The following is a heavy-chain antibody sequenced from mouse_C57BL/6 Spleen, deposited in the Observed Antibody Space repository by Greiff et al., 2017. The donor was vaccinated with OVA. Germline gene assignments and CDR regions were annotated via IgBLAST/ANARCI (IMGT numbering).Heavy chain of an antibody. CDR3: ARDGFAY. Sequence: EVHLVESGGGLVKPGGSLKLSCAASGFTFSDYRMHWVRQAPEKGLEWVAYISSGSSTIYYADTVKGRFTISRDNAKNTLFLQMTSLRSEDTAMYYCARDGFAYWGQGTLVTVS. V-gene: IGHV5-17*01. J-gene: IGHJ3*01. CDR1: GFTFSDYR. CDR2: ISSGSSTI.